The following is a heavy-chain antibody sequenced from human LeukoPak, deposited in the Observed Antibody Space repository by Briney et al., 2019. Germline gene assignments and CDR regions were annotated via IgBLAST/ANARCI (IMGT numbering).Heavy chain of an antibody. D-gene: IGHD3-16*02. CDR3: ATRGYRFDFDY. CDR1: GFTFSSYS. Sequence: GGSLRLSCAASGFTFSSYSMNWVRQAPGKGLEWVSSINSSSSYKYYADSVKGRFTISRDNAKNSLYLQMNSLRAEDTAVYYCATRGYRFDFDYWGQGTLVTVSS. V-gene: IGHV3-21*01. J-gene: IGHJ4*02. CDR2: INSSSSYK.